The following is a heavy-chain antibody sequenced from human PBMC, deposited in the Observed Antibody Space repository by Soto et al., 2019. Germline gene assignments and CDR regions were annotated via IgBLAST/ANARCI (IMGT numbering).Heavy chain of an antibody. J-gene: IGHJ4*02. D-gene: IGHD3-10*01. Sequence: EVELLESGGGLVQPGGSLRLSCVASGFTFKNYDMRWIRQAPGKGLEWVSGISGSGGVTYYPDSVKGRFTISRDNSKHTLYLQMNSLRAEDTAIYYCAKNRQFRSYYESAGHYDNWGQGTLVTVSS. CDR1: GFTFKNYD. V-gene: IGHV3-23*01. CDR3: AKNRQFRSYYESAGHYDN. CDR2: ISGSGGVT.